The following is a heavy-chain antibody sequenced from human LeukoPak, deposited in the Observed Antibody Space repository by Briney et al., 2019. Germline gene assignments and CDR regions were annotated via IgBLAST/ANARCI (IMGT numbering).Heavy chain of an antibody. V-gene: IGHV4-34*01. CDR2: INHSGST. Sequence: SETLSLTCAVYGGSFSGYYWSWIRQPPGKGLEWIGEINHSGSTNYNPSLKSRVTISVDTSKNQFSLKLSSVTAADTAVYYCARGPVGYRSSTSCYKYDYWGQGTLVTVSS. CDR1: GGSFSGYY. D-gene: IGHD2-2*01. J-gene: IGHJ4*02. CDR3: ARGPVGYRSSTSCYKYDY.